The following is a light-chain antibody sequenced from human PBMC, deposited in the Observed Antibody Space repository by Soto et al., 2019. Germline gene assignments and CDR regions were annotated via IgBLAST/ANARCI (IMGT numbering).Light chain of an antibody. CDR3: QQYHTSSRT. Sequence: DIQMTQSPSTLSASVGDRVTLACRASQYVGTSLAWYQQTPGKAPRLLISRASSLEGGVPSRFTGTGAGTGFTLTISSLQPDDFATYYCQQYHTSSRTFGRGPKVV. CDR2: RAS. J-gene: IGKJ4*02. CDR1: QYVGTS. V-gene: IGKV1-5*03.